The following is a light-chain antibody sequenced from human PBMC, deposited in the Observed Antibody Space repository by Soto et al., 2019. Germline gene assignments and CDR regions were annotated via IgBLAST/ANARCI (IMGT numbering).Light chain of an antibody. CDR3: QQSYSTPIT. Sequence: DIKMTQSPSSLSASVGDRVSITCRASQSISSFLNWYQQKPGKAPKLLIYTASNLHSGVPSRFSGSESGTDFTLTITSLQPEDFATYYCQQSYSTPITFGQGTRLEIK. CDR1: QSISSF. J-gene: IGKJ5*01. CDR2: TAS. V-gene: IGKV1-39*01.